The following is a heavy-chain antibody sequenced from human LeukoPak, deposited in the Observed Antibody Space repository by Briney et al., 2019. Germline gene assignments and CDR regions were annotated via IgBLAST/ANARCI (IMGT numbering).Heavy chain of an antibody. J-gene: IGHJ6*03. CDR3: ARDAGYCSGGSCYSYYYYMDV. D-gene: IGHD2-15*01. V-gene: IGHV1-18*01. Sequence: GASVKVSCKASGYTFTSFGISWVRQAPGQGLEWMGWISAYNGNTNYAQKLQGRVTMTTDTSTRTAYTELRSLRSDDTAVYYCARDAGYCSGGSCYSYYYYMDVWGKGTTVTVSS. CDR1: GYTFTSFG. CDR2: ISAYNGNT.